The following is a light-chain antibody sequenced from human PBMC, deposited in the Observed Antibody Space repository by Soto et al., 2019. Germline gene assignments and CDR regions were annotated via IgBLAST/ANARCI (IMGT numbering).Light chain of an antibody. CDR2: EVT. J-gene: IGLJ1*01. CDR1: SGDIGSYGL. CDR3: CSFADFTYV. V-gene: IGLV2-23*02. Sequence: QSVLTQPASVSGSPGQSITISCTGTSGDIGSYGLVSWYQQHPGTAPKLIIYEVTKRPSGVSTRFSGSKSGNTASLTISGLQAVDEADYYCCSFADFTYVFGTGTKVTVL.